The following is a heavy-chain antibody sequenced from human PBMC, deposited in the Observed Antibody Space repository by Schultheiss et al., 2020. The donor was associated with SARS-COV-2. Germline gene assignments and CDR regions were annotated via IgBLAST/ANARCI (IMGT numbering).Heavy chain of an antibody. J-gene: IGHJ4*02. CDR1: RFTFTNYW. CDR3: ARAGVGDFDY. V-gene: IGHV3-74*01. CDR2: INSDGSST. Sequence: GGSLRLSCAASRFTFTNYWMDWVRQAPGKGLVWVSRINSDGSSTSYADSVKGRFTISRDNARNTLYLQMNSLRAEDTAVNYCARAGVGDFDYWGQGTLVTVSS. D-gene: IGHD1-26*01.